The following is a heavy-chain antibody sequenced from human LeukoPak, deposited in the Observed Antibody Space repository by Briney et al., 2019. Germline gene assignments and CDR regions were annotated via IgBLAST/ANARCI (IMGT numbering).Heavy chain of an antibody. CDR3: TRDLMDYDVSTGLHHYYMDV. D-gene: IGHD3-9*01. CDR2: IGSSSSTI. Sequence: GGSLRLSCATSGFTFSSYSMNWVRQAPGKGLEWVSYIGSSSSTIYYADSVKGRFTISRDNAKNSLYLQMNSLRAEDTAVYYCTRDLMDYDVSTGLHHYYMDVWGQGTTVTVSS. J-gene: IGHJ6*02. V-gene: IGHV3-48*01. CDR1: GFTFSSYS.